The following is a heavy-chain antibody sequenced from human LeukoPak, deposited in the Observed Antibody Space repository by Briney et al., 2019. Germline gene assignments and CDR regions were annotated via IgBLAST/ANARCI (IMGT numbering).Heavy chain of an antibody. D-gene: IGHD3-22*01. J-gene: IGHJ3*02. V-gene: IGHV3-21*01. Sequence: GGSLRLSCAASGFTFSSYSMNWVRQAPGKGLEWVSSISSSSSYIYYADSVKGRFTISRDNAKNSLYLQMNSLRAEDTAVYYCARTPAHPYYYDSSGYYDAFDIWGQGTMVTVSS. CDR3: ARTPAHPYYYDSSGYYDAFDI. CDR1: GFTFSSYS. CDR2: ISSSSSYI.